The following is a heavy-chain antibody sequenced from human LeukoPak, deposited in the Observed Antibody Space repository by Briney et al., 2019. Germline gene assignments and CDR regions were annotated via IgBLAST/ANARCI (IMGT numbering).Heavy chain of an antibody. J-gene: IGHJ4*02. CDR2: INHSGST. Sequence: SSETLSLTCAVYGGSFSGYYWGWIRQPPGKGLEWIGEINHSGSTNYNPSLKSRVTISVDTSKNQFSLKLSSVTAADTAVYYCARGATVTVYYFDYWGQGTLVTVSS. D-gene: IGHD4-17*01. CDR3: ARGATVTVYYFDY. CDR1: GGSFSGYY. V-gene: IGHV4-34*01.